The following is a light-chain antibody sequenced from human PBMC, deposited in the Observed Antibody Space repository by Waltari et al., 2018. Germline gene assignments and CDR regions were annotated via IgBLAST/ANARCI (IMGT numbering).Light chain of an antibody. J-gene: IGLJ1*01. Sequence: QSALTQPASVSGSPGQSITISCTATSSAVGGYNYVSWYQQHPGKAPKLMIYDVSKRPSGVSNRFSGSKSGNTASLTISGLQAEDEADYYCCSYAGSSTYVFGTGTKVTVL. CDR1: SSAVGGYNY. CDR2: DVS. CDR3: CSYAGSSTYV. V-gene: IGLV2-23*02.